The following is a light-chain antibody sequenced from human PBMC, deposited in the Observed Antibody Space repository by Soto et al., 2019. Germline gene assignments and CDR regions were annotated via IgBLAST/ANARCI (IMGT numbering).Light chain of an antibody. CDR1: QSVSVH. CDR3: VQRTTWPWT. CDR2: DAS. J-gene: IGKJ1*01. V-gene: IGKV3-11*01. Sequence: ILMTQSPGTLSLSPGERATLSCRASQSVSVHLAWYQQKPGQAPRLLIYDASNRATGIPARFSGSGSGTDFTLTISSLEPEDFAVYHCVQRTTWPWTCGQGSKVEIK.